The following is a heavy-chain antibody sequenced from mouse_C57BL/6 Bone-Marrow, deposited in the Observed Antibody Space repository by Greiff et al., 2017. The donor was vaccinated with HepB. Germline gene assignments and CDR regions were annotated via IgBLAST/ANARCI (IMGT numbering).Heavy chain of an antibody. CDR3: ARQGRYYYGSSYVKYYYAMDY. J-gene: IGHJ4*01. Sequence: EVMLVESGGDLVKPGGSLKLSCAASGFTFSSYGMSWVRQTPDKRLEWVATISSGGSYTYYPDSVKGRFTISRDNAKNTLYLQMSSLKSEDTAMYYWARQGRYYYGSSYVKYYYAMDYWGQGTSVTVSS. V-gene: IGHV5-6*01. CDR2: ISSGGSYT. CDR1: GFTFSSYG. D-gene: IGHD1-1*01.